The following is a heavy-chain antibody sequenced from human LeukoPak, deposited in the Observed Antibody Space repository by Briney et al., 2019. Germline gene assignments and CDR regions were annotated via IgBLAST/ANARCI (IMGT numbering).Heavy chain of an antibody. Sequence: GGTLRFSCVASGFTFSSYAMAWVRQAPGKGLEWVSLISANAGGTINTDSVKGRFTISRDNSKNTLSLQMTSLRAEDTALYYCAKCPYSMSWRDGLDLWGQGTMVTVSS. CDR3: AKCPYSMSWRDGLDL. CDR2: ISANAGGT. J-gene: IGHJ3*01. D-gene: IGHD1-26*01. V-gene: IGHV3-23*01. CDR1: GFTFSSYA.